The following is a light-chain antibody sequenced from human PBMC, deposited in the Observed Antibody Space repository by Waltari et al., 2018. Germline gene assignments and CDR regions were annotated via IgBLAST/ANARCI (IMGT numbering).Light chain of an antibody. V-gene: IGKV3-15*01. J-gene: IGKJ2*01. CDR1: EGVSSN. CDR2: GAA. CDR3: QQYNKRPPYT. Sequence: EIVMTQSPATLSVSPGERATLYCRASEGVSSNLAWYQQKPGQAPRLLIYGAATRATGIPARFSVRGSGTEFTLTISCLQSEDLAVYYCQQYNKRPPYTFGQETKLEIK.